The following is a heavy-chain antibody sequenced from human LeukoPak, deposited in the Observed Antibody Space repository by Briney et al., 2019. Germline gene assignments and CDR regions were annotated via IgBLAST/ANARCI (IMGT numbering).Heavy chain of an antibody. CDR1: GGSISSGGYY. V-gene: IGHV4-31*03. J-gene: IGHJ3*02. D-gene: IGHD4-17*01. CDR2: IYYSGST. CDR3: ARHLRDGDYFPFRDAFDI. Sequence: PSETLSLTCTVSGGSISSGGYYWSWIRQHPGKGLEWIGYIYYSGSTYYSPSLKSRVTISVDTSKNQFSLKLSSVTAADTAVYYCARHLRDGDYFPFRDAFDIWGQGTMVTVSS.